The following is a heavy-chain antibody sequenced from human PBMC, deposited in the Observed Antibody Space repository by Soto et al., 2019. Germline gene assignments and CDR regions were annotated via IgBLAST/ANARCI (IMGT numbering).Heavy chain of an antibody. CDR1: GFTFSSYG. CDR2: IWYDGSNK. J-gene: IGHJ6*02. V-gene: IGHV3-33*01. D-gene: IGHD2-2*01. CDR3: ARDLRVVVSAAPRRGYYGMDV. Sequence: GGSLRLSCAASGFTFSSYGMHWVRQAPGKGLEWVAVIWYDGSNKYYADSVKGRFTISRDNSKNTLYLQMNSLRAEDTAVYYCARDLRVVVSAAPRRGYYGMDVWGQGTTVTVSS.